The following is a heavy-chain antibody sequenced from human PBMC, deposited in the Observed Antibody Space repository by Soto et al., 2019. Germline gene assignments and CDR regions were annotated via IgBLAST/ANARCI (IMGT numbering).Heavy chain of an antibody. V-gene: IGHV3-9*01. Sequence: EVQLVASGGTLVQPGRSLRLSCAASGFSFGDFAMHWIRQVPGKGLEWVSGVSCNGVRVDYADAVKGRCSISRDNANNSLRLEMNRLRAEDSGLYYCVNDLRGGCALYYYYGMDVWGQGTAVTVSS. D-gene: IGHD3-16*01. J-gene: IGHJ6*02. CDR2: VSCNGVRV. CDR3: VNDLRGGCALYYYYGMDV. CDR1: GFSFGDFA.